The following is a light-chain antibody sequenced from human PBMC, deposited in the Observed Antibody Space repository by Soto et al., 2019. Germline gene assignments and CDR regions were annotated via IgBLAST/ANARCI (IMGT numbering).Light chain of an antibody. Sequence: DIQMTQSPSSLSASVGDRVTITCRASQSISSYVNWYQQKPGKAPKLLIYAASSLQSGVPSRFSGSGSGTDFTLTISSLQPDDFATYYCQQSYSTPLTFGGGTKVEIK. CDR1: QSISSY. CDR2: AAS. V-gene: IGKV1-39*01. J-gene: IGKJ4*01. CDR3: QQSYSTPLT.